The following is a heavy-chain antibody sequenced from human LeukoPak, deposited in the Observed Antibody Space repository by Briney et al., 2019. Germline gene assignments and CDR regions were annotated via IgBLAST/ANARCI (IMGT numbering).Heavy chain of an antibody. CDR2: IYHSGST. V-gene: IGHV4-30-2*01. CDR1: ADSISSGGYY. J-gene: IGHJ5*02. D-gene: IGHD1-7*01. Sequence: SETLSLTCTVSADSISSGGYYWSWIRQPPGKGLEWIGNIYHSGSTYYNPSLKSRVTISVDRSRNQFSLKLTSVTAADTAVYYCARGEIIGTSAWLDPWGQGTLVTVSS. CDR3: ARGEIIGTSAWLDP.